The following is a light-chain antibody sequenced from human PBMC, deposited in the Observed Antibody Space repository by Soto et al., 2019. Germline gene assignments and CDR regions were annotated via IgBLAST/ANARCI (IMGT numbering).Light chain of an antibody. CDR1: SSNIGKNY. CDR3: GTWDTSLTAYV. Sequence: QTVVTQPPSVSAAPGRKITISCSGGSSNIGKNYVSWYQQLPGTAPKPLIYDNDKRPSGIPDRFSGSKSGTSATLGITGLQTGDEADYYCGTWDTSLTAYVLGTGTKLTVL. CDR2: DND. V-gene: IGLV1-51*01. J-gene: IGLJ1*01.